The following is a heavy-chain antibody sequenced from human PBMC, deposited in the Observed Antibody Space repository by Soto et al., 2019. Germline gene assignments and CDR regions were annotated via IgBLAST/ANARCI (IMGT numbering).Heavy chain of an antibody. CDR3: AADRYCSSNTCPGAFDI. CDR2: IKRKIDGETT. Sequence: EVQLLESGGDLPEPGGSLRLSCAASGFAFTHVWMTWVRQAPGRGLEWVGRIKRKIDGETTNYAAPVKGRFTISRDDSKNTLYLQMNSLKTDDSAVYYCAADRYCSSNTCPGAFDIWGQGTTV. V-gene: IGHV3-15*01. CDR1: GFAFTHVW. D-gene: IGHD2-2*01. J-gene: IGHJ3*02.